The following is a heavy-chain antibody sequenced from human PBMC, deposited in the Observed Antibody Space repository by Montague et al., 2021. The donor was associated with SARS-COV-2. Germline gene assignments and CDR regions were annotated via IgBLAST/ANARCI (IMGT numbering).Heavy chain of an antibody. D-gene: IGHD3-22*01. V-gene: IGHV2-5*01. CDR3: APGEEDNNGYSCFDH. CDR2: IYWNDGK. J-gene: IGHJ5*02. Sequence: PALVKPTQTFTLICSFSGFSLDTRGAGVAWIRQPPGKALEWLGTIYWNDGKHYNSSLKSRLSMSKDTSKNQVVLILTDVDPADTATSSCAPGEEDNNGYSCFDHWGQGTLVTVSS. CDR1: GFSLDTRGAG.